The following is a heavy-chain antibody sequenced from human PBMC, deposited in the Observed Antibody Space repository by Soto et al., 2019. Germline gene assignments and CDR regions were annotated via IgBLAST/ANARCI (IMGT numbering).Heavy chain of an antibody. CDR3: TTGLVTTGTRFDP. V-gene: IGHV3-15*01. Sequence: KPGGSLRLSCAASGFTFSNAWMSWVRQAPGKGLEWVGRIKSKTDGGTTDYAAPVKGRFTISGDDSKNTLYLQMNSLKTEDTAVYYCTTGLVTTGTRFDPWGQGTLVTVSS. D-gene: IGHD1-1*01. J-gene: IGHJ5*02. CDR1: GFTFSNAW. CDR2: IKSKTDGGTT.